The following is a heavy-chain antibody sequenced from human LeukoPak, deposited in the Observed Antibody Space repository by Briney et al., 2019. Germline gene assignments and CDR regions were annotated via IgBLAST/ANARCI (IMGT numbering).Heavy chain of an antibody. Sequence: ASVKVSCKASGYTFTGYYMHWVRQAPGQGLEWMEWINPNSGGTNYAQKFQGRVTMTRDTSISTAYMELSRLRSDDTAVYYCARDVRSAMVTFGWFDPWGQGTLVTVSS. J-gene: IGHJ5*02. CDR3: ARDVRSAMVTFGWFDP. CDR1: GYTFTGYY. CDR2: INPNSGGT. D-gene: IGHD5-18*01. V-gene: IGHV1-2*02.